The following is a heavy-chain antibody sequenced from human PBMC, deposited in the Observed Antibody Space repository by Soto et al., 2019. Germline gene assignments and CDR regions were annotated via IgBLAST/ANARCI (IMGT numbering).Heavy chain of an antibody. CDR3: ARKPEEDHFDN. CDR1: GFTFSNYA. V-gene: IGHV3-23*01. J-gene: IGHJ4*02. CDR2: ISASGDNT. Sequence: GGSLRLSCAASGFTFSNYAMGWVRQTPGTRLEWVSVISASGDNTNSAVSVKGRFTISRDNSKSTLYLQMTSLRAEDTALYYCARKPEEDHFDNWGQGTLVTVSS.